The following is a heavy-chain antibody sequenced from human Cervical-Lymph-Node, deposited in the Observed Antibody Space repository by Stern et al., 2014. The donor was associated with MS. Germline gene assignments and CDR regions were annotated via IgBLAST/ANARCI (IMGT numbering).Heavy chain of an antibody. CDR1: GFTFSSYG. Sequence: QMQLVQSGGGVVQPGRSLRLSCAASGFTFSSYGMHWVRQAPGKGLEWVAVISYDGSNKYYADSVKGRFTISRDNSKNTLYLQMNSLRAEDTAVYYCAKDYDILTGMDYWGQGTLVTVSS. V-gene: IGHV3-30*18. J-gene: IGHJ4*02. CDR2: ISYDGSNK. CDR3: AKDYDILTGMDY. D-gene: IGHD3-9*01.